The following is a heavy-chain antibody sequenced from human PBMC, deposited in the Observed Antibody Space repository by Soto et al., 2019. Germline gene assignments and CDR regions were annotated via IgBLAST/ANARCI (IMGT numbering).Heavy chain of an antibody. Sequence: GGSLRLSCEASGFTFSSFGMYWVRQAPGKGLEWVALIWYDGSNQYYGDSVRGRFTISRDNFKNTLFLQMNSLRAEDTAVYYCARGRGYYDSSGYHGDFDYWGQGTLVTVSS. CDR2: IWYDGSNQ. D-gene: IGHD3-22*01. CDR1: GFTFSSFG. CDR3: ARGRGYYDSSGYHGDFDY. V-gene: IGHV3-33*01. J-gene: IGHJ4*02.